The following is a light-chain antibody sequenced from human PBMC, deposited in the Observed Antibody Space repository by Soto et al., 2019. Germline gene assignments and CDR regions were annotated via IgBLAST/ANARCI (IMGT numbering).Light chain of an antibody. V-gene: IGLV1-40*01. CDR2: DNN. CDR1: SSNIGPGSN. Sequence: QLVLTQPPSVSGAPGQRVTISCTGTSSNIGPGSNVHWYQHLPGTAPKVLIYDNNNRPSGVPDRFSGSKSGTSASLAITGLQAEDEADYYCQSYGSSLSVVVFGGGTKLTVL. CDR3: QSYGSSLSVVV. J-gene: IGLJ2*01.